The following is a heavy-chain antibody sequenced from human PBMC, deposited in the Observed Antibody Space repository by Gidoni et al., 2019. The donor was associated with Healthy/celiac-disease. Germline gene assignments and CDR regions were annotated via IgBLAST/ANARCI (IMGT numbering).Heavy chain of an antibody. CDR2: IYTKSGGT. V-gene: IGHV1-2*02. D-gene: IGHD6-13*01. CDR1: GHTFTGYD. Sequence: QVQLVQSGAEVKKPGASVKVSCKASGHTFTGYDMHWVRQAPGQGLEWMGWIYTKSGGTNYEQKFQGRVTMTRDTSISTAYRVLSRVRSDETAVYYCARDPIAAAGDYYYYYGMDVWGQGTTVTVS. CDR3: ARDPIAAAGDYYYYYGMDV. J-gene: IGHJ6*02.